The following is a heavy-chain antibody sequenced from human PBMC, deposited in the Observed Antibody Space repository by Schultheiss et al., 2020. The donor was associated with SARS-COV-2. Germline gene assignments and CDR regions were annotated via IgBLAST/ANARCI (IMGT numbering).Heavy chain of an antibody. V-gene: IGHV3-15*01. CDR3: TTELAVAGAFDY. D-gene: IGHD6-19*01. Sequence: GGSLRLSCAASGFTFSNAWMSWVRQAPGKGLEWVGRIKSKTDGGTTDYAAPVKCRFTISRDDSKNTLYLQMNSLKTEDTAVYYCTTELAVAGAFDYWGQGTLGTVSS. J-gene: IGHJ4*02. CDR2: IKSKTDGGTT. CDR1: GFTFSNAW.